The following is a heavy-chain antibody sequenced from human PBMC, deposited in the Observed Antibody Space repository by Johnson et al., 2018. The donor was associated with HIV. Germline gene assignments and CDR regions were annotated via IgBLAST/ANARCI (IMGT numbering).Heavy chain of an antibody. V-gene: IGHV3-30*18. CDR3: AKDDQNYYGSGSYYDAFDI. CDR1: GFTFSSYG. Sequence: QVQLVESGGGLVQPGRSLRLSCAASGFTFSSYGMHWVRQAPGKGLEWVAVISYDGSNKYYADSVKGRFTISRENSKNTLYLQMNSLRAEDTAVYYCAKDDQNYYGSGSYYDAFDIWGQGTMVTVSS. D-gene: IGHD3-10*01. J-gene: IGHJ3*02. CDR2: ISYDGSNK.